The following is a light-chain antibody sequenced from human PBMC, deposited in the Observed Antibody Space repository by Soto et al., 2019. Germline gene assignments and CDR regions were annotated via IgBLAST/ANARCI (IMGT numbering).Light chain of an antibody. V-gene: IGKV4-1*01. CDR3: QQYYNPPKT. J-gene: IGKJ1*01. CDR2: WAS. Sequence: IVKTQSPASLPASLGERATINCKSSQSVLYSSINKNYLDWYQQKPGQPPKLLIYWASTRESGVPDRFSGSGSGTDFTLTISSLQAEDVAVYCCQQYYNPPKTFGQGTTVDIK. CDR1: QSVLYSSINKNY.